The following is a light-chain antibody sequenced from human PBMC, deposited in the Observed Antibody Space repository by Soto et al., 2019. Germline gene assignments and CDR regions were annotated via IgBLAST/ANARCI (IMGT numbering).Light chain of an antibody. CDR3: QQSGSLPLT. V-gene: IGKV3-20*01. Sequence: EIVLTQSPGTLSLSPGERATLSCRASQSISSSNLAWYKQKPGQAPRLLIYGASSRATGIPDRFSGRGSGTDFTLTISRLEPEDFAVYYCQQSGSLPLTFGGGTKVEIK. CDR2: GAS. J-gene: IGKJ4*01. CDR1: QSISSSN.